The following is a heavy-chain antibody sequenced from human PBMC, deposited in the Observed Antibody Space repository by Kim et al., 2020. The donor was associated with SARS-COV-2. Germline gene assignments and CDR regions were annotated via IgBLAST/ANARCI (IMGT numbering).Heavy chain of an antibody. D-gene: IGHD2-8*01. V-gene: IGHV3-66*01. J-gene: IGHJ5*02. CDR2: T. Sequence: TYYADAVKGRFTISRDNSKNALYLQMNSLRAEDTAVYYCARAGQVLWFDPWGQGTLVTVSS. CDR3: ARAGQVLWFDP.